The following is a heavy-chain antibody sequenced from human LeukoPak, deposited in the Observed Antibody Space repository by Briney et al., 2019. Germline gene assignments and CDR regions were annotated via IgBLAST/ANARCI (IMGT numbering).Heavy chain of an antibody. CDR2: ISAYNGNT. CDR3: ARDSPHGSGSYPVDY. Sequence: GASVKVSCKASGYTFTSYGISWVRQAPGQGLEWMGWISAYNGNTNYAQKLQGRVTMTTDTSTSTAYMELRSLRSDDTAVYCCARDSPHGSGSYPVDYWGQGTLVTVSS. V-gene: IGHV1-18*01. D-gene: IGHD3-10*01. J-gene: IGHJ4*02. CDR1: GYTFTSYG.